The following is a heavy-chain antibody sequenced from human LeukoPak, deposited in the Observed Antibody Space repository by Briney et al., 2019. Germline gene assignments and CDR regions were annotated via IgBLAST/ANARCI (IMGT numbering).Heavy chain of an antibody. CDR1: VYTFIDYY. D-gene: IGHD5-24*01. CDR2: INPNSGGT. Sequence: ASVKVSCKAYVYTFIDYYMHWVRQDPGQGLEWMGWINPNSGGTNYAQKFQGRVTMTRDTSISTVYMELSSLRSEDTAIYYCARIRDGYNDAYDIWGQGTVVTVPS. J-gene: IGHJ3*02. CDR3: ARIRDGYNDAYDI. V-gene: IGHV1-2*02.